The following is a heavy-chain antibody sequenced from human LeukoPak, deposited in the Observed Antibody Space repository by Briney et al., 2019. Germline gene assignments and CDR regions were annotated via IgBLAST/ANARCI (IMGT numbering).Heavy chain of an antibody. V-gene: IGHV3-7*04. CDR1: GITFSRSW. CDR2: IKEDGGEI. J-gene: IGHJ4*02. D-gene: IGHD2-15*01. CDR3: ARDRGGRSGLDD. Sequence: PGGSLRLSCAASGITFSRSWMSWVRQAPGRGLEWVAFIKEDGGEIYHVDSVKGRFTISRDNAENSLYLQMNSLRAEDTAVYYCARDRGGRSGLDDWGQGTLVTVSS.